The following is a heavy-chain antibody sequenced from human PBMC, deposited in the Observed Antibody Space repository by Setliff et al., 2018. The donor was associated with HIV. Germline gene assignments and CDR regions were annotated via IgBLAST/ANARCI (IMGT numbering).Heavy chain of an antibody. J-gene: IGHJ3*01. V-gene: IGHV4-59*01. CDR3: ARVQMAYAAVDV. CDR2: IYFTGSS. Sequence: LSLTCTVSGGSISTYYWSWIRQPPGKGLEWIGSIYFTGSSDNNPSLKSRVTLSVDTSKHQFSLKLSSVTAADTAVYYCARVQMAYAAVDVWGQGTMVTVSS. CDR1: GGSISTYY. D-gene: IGHD4-17*01.